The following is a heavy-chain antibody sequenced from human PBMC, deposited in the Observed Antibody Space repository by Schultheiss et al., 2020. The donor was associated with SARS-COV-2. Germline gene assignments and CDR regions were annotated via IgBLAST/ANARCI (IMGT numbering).Heavy chain of an antibody. D-gene: IGHD5-12*01. J-gene: IGHJ4*02. V-gene: IGHV3-15*01. CDR2: IKSKTDGGTT. Sequence: GGSLRLSCAASGFTFSSYWMSWVRQAPGKGLEWVGRIKSKTDGGTTDYAAPVKGRFTISRDDSKDTLYLQMNSLRAEDTAVYYCAKLPWSYSGYEKYYFDYWGQGTLVTVSS. CDR1: GFTFSSYW. CDR3: AKLPWSYSGYEKYYFDY.